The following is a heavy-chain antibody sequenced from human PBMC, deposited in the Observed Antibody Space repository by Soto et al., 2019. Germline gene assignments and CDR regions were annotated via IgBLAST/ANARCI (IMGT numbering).Heavy chain of an antibody. D-gene: IGHD2-2*01. J-gene: IGHJ4*02. CDR3: ARSSTSANYFDY. Sequence: QVQLQESGPGLVKPSQTLSLTCTVSGGSISSGGYYWSWIRQHPGKGLAWIGYIYYSGSTYYNPSLKSRVTISVDTSKNPFSLKLSSVPAADTAVYYCARSSTSANYFDYWGQGTLVTVSS. CDR2: IYYSGST. CDR1: GGSISSGGYY. V-gene: IGHV4-31*03.